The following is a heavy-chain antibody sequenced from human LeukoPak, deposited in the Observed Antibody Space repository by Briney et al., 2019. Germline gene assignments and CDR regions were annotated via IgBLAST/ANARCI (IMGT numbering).Heavy chain of an antibody. CDR1: GFTVSSNY. D-gene: IGHD6-6*01. Sequence: GSLRLSCAASGFTVSSNYMSWVRQPPGMGLEWIGQRYHSGDSNYNPSLKSRVTVSLDRSKNQFSLKLTSVTAADTAVYYCARDRVSSPWYYFDHWGQGIPVTVSS. J-gene: IGHJ4*02. V-gene: IGHV4-4*02. CDR2: RYHSGDS. CDR3: ARDRVSSPWYYFDH.